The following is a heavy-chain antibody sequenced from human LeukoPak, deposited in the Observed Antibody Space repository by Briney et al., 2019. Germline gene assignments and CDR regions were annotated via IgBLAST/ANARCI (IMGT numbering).Heavy chain of an antibody. CDR1: GYSISSGYY. CDR3: ARHGPIVVVDY. J-gene: IGHJ4*02. V-gene: IGHV4-38-2*01. D-gene: IGHD2-2*01. CDR2: IYHSGST. Sequence: PSETLSLTCAVSGYSISSGYYWGWIRQPPGKGLEWIGSIYHSGSTYYNPSLKSRVTISVDTSKNQFSLKLSSVTAADTAVYYCARHGPIVVVDYWGQGTLVTVPS.